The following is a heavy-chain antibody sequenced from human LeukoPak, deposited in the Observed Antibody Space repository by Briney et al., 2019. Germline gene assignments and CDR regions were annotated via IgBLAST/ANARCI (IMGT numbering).Heavy chain of an antibody. CDR3: AGTYYDFWSGYQTSDY. CDR1: GYSISSGYY. J-gene: IGHJ4*02. D-gene: IGHD3-3*01. CDR2: IYHSGST. V-gene: IGHV4-38-2*01. Sequence: PSETLSLTCAVSGYSISSGYYWGWIRQPLGKGLEWIGSIYHSGSTYYNPSLKSRVTISVDTSKNQFSLKLSSVTAADTAVYYCAGTYYDFWSGYQTSDYWGQGTLVTVSS.